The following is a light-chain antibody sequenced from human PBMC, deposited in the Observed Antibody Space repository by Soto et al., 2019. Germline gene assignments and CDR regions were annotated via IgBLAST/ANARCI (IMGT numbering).Light chain of an antibody. CDR2: EGT. V-gene: IGLV2-23*01. CDR1: SSDVGSYKI. Sequence: QSVLTQPASVSGSPGHSITISCTGTSSDVGSYKIVSWSQQPPGKDPTLMIYEGTKRPSGVSNRFSGSKYGNTASLTISGIKDEDEADYYCCSYAGTLYVFGTGTKVTVL. CDR3: CSYAGTLYV. J-gene: IGLJ1*01.